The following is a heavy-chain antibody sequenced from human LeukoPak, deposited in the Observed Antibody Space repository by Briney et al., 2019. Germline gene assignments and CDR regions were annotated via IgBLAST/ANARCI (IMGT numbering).Heavy chain of an antibody. Sequence: GGSLRLSCAASGLTFSSYSMNWVRQAPGKGLEWVSSISSSSSYIYYADSVKGRFTISRDNAKNSLYLQMNSLRAEDTAVYYCARAGANFKTSPFDYWGQGALVTVSS. D-gene: IGHD1-7*01. V-gene: IGHV3-21*01. CDR3: ARAGANFKTSPFDY. J-gene: IGHJ4*02. CDR2: ISSSSSYI. CDR1: GLTFSSYS.